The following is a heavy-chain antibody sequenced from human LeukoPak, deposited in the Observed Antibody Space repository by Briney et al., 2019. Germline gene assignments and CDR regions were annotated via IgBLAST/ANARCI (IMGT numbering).Heavy chain of an antibody. CDR2: INHSGST. Sequence: SETLSLTCAVYSGSFSGYYWSWIRQPPGKGLEWIGEINHSGSTNYNPSLKSRVTISVDTSKNQFSLKLSSVTAADTAVYYCARGRTWNYGMDVWGQGTTVTVSS. CDR3: ARGRTWNYGMDV. V-gene: IGHV4-34*01. J-gene: IGHJ6*02. CDR1: SGSFSGYY. D-gene: IGHD1-1*01.